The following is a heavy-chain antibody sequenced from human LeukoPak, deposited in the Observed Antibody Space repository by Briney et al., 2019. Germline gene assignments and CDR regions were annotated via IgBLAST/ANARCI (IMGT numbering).Heavy chain of an antibody. Sequence: PGGSLRLSCAASGFTFSSYGMHWVRQAPGKGLEWVSVIYSGGSTYYADSVKGRFTISRGTSKNTLFLQMNSLRAEDTAVYYCASDYFDSSAVVPDAFDIWGQGTMVTVSS. V-gene: IGHV3-66*01. CDR1: GFTFSSYG. CDR3: ASDYFDSSAVVPDAFDI. J-gene: IGHJ3*02. D-gene: IGHD3-22*01. CDR2: IYSGGST.